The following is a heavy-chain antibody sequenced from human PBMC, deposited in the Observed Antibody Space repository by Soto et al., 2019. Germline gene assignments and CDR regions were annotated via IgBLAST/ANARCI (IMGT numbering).Heavy chain of an antibody. CDR1: GGTFSSYA. V-gene: IGHV1-69*01. CDR3: ARDLHYYDSSGSPWDYYYYGMDV. Sequence: QVQLVQSGAEVKKPGSSVKVSCKASGGTFSSYAISWVRQAPGQGLEWMGGIIPIFGTANYAQKFQGRVTSTADESTSTAYMELSSLRSEDTAVYYCARDLHYYDSSGSPWDYYYYGMDVWGQGTTVTVSS. J-gene: IGHJ6*02. D-gene: IGHD3-22*01. CDR2: IIPIFGTA.